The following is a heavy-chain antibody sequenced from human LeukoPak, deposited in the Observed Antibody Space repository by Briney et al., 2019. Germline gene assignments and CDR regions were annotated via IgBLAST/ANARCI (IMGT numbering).Heavy chain of an antibody. J-gene: IGHJ4*02. CDR1: GFTFSSYA. Sequence: GGSLRLSCAASGFTFSSYAMTWVRQAPGKGLQWVSTTTDSGDTTYYADSVKGRFTISRDNSKNTLYLQMNSLRAEDTAVYYCTKHHISRWYASYFDYWGQGALVTVSS. CDR2: TTDSGDTT. CDR3: TKHHISRWYASYFDY. D-gene: IGHD6-13*01. V-gene: IGHV3-23*01.